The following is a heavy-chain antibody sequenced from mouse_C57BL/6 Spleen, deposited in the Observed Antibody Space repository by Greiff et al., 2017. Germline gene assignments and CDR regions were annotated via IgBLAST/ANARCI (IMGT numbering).Heavy chain of an antibody. CDR1: GYTFTSYW. V-gene: IGHV1-59*01. J-gene: IGHJ1*03. Sequence: QVQLQQPGAELVRPGASVKLSCKASGYTFTSYWMHWVKQRPGQGLEWIGVIDPSDSYTNYNQKFKGKATLTVDTSSSTAYMQLSSLTSEDSAFYDCAREGTGSDWYFEVWGTGTTVTVSS. D-gene: IGHD4-1*01. CDR3: AREGTGSDWYFEV. CDR2: IDPSDSYT.